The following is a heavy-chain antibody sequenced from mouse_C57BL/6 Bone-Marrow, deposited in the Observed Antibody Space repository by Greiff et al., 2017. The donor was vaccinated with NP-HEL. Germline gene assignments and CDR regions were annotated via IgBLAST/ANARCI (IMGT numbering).Heavy chain of an antibody. CDR1: GFNIKDDY. J-gene: IGHJ2*01. D-gene: IGHD2-12*01. Sequence: EVQLQQSGAELVRPGASVKLSCTASGFNIKDDYMHWVKQRPEQGLEWIGWIDPENGDTEYASKFQGKATITADTSSNTAYLQLSSLTSEDTAVYYCTTSGYSEGFDYWGQGTTLTVSS. CDR3: TTSGYSEGFDY. V-gene: IGHV14-4*01. CDR2: IDPENGDT.